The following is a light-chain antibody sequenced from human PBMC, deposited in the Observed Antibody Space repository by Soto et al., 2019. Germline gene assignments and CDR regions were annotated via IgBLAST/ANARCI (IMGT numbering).Light chain of an antibody. J-gene: IGLJ2*01. CDR3: ATWDDSLSGVV. Sequence: LTQPPSASETPGQRVTISCSGGSSNIGRNYVYWYQQLPGTAPKLLIYTNNQRPSGVPDRFSGSKSGTSASLAISGLRSEDEADYYCATWDDSLSGVVFGGGTKLTVL. CDR1: SSNIGRNY. CDR2: TNN. V-gene: IGLV1-47*02.